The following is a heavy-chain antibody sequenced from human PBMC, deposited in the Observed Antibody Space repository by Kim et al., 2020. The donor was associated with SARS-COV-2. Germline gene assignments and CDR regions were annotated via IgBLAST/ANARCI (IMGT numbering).Heavy chain of an antibody. J-gene: IGHJ4*02. V-gene: IGHV4-4*02. D-gene: IGHD6-19*01. Sequence: SETLSLTCAVSGGSISSSNWWSWVRQPPGKGLEWIGEIYHSGSTNYNPSLKSRVTISVDKSKNQFSLKLSSVTAADTAVYYCARATINSSGWYLKSFDYWGQGTLVTVSS. CDR2: IYHSGST. CDR1: GGSISSSNW. CDR3: ARATINSSGWYLKSFDY.